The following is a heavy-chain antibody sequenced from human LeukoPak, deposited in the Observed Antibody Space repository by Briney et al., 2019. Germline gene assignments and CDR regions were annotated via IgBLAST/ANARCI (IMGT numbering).Heavy chain of an antibody. V-gene: IGHV4-34*01. D-gene: IGHD6-6*01. CDR3: ARVRDNNSSLSPGVPYYFDC. CDR1: GGSFSGYY. J-gene: IGHJ4*02. CDR2: INHSGST. Sequence: SETLSLTCAVYGGSFSGYYWSWIRQPPGKGLEWIGEINHSGSTNYNPSLKSRVTISVDTSKNQFSLKLSSVTAADTAVYYCARVRDNNSSLSPGVPYYFDCWGRGTLVTVSS.